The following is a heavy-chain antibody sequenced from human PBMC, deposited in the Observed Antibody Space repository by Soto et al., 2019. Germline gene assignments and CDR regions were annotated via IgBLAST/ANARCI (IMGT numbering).Heavy chain of an antibody. CDR2: IYWDDNK. CDR1: GFSFSTSEVA. V-gene: IGHV2-5*02. Sequence: QITLKESGPTLVKPTQTLTLTCTFSGFSFSTSEVAVGWIRQPPGKALEWLALIYWDDNKRYSPSLKNRLTTTRDTANNLVAQTLTNRGLVDTATYSCAHRQDFGGWFPPWGRGTLFTVSS. J-gene: IGHJ5*02. D-gene: IGHD3-16*01. CDR3: AHRQDFGGWFPP.